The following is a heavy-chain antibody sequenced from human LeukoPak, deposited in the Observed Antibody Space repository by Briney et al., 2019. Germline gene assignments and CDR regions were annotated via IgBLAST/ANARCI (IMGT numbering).Heavy chain of an antibody. Sequence: ASVKVSCKASGGTFISYAISWVRQAPGQGLEWMGGIIPIFGTANYAQKFQGRVTITADKSTSTAYMELSSLRSEDTAVYYCARDLAYCGGDCRNWFDPWGQGTLVTVSS. CDR3: ARDLAYCGGDCRNWFDP. CDR1: GGTFISYA. CDR2: IIPIFGTA. J-gene: IGHJ5*02. V-gene: IGHV1-69*06. D-gene: IGHD2-21*02.